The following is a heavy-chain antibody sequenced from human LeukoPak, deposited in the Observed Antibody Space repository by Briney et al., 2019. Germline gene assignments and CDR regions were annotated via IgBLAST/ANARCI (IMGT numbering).Heavy chain of an antibody. V-gene: IGHV3-74*01. CDR1: GFTFSSYW. Sequence: GGSLRLSCAASGFTFSSYWIHWVRQAPGKGLVWVSRINHDGSNTIYADSVKGRFTISRDNAKNTLYLQMDSLRAEDTAVYYCARDRMGGSCYDYSGQGTLVTVYS. J-gene: IGHJ4*02. CDR2: INHDGSNT. CDR3: ARDRMGGSCYDY. D-gene: IGHD2-15*01.